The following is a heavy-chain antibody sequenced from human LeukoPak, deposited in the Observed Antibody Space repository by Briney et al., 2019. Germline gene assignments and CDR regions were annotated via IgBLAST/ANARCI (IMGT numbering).Heavy chain of an antibody. D-gene: IGHD3-16*02. CDR1: AFTVSSNH. Sequence: GGSLRLSCAASAFTVSSNHMSWVRQAPGKGLEWVSLIYSGGGTYYTDSVKGRFTISRDNSKNTVYLQMNSLRAEDTAVYYCARVPISSLAFDYWGQGTLVTVSS. J-gene: IGHJ4*02. CDR2: IYSGGGT. V-gene: IGHV3-66*01. CDR3: ARVPISSLAFDY.